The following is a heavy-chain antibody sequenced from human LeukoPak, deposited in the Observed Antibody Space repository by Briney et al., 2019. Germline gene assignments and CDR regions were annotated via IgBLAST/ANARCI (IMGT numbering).Heavy chain of an antibody. V-gene: IGHV4-39*01. Sequence: PSETLSLTCSVSGDSISSRDYYWGWIRQPPGQGLAWIASVYYSGNTYYNPSLKSRVTISVDTSENQFSLKLSSVTAADTALYYCARHVIVNYYMDVWGKGTTVTVSS. CDR2: VYYSGNT. CDR3: ARHVIVNYYMDV. D-gene: IGHD2-15*01. J-gene: IGHJ6*03. CDR1: GDSISSRDYY.